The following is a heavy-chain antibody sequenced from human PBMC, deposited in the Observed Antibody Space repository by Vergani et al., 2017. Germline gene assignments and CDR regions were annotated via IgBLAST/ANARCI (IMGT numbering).Heavy chain of an antibody. Sequence: QVQLVQSGAAVKKPGASAKVSCTASGYIFKNYYMHWLRLAPGQGFQWMGVVNFVTGAATSPQKFEGRITMTRDTSTATFYMHLSSLKYEDTAIYYCARSIGYCTSGSCRPYYFDLWGQGTLVTVSS. CDR3: ARSIGYCTSGSCRPYYFDL. CDR1: GYIFKNYY. V-gene: IGHV1-46*02. D-gene: IGHD2-15*01. J-gene: IGHJ4*02. CDR2: VNFVTGAA.